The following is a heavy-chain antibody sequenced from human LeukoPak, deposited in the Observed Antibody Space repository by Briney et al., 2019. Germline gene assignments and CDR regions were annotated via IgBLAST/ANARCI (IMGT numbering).Heavy chain of an antibody. CDR3: ARSGAKAVVLGWFDP. Sequence: SETLSLTCSVSGDSISTHNWNWIQQSPGEGLEWTGYIYSSGNTKYSPSLKSRVTISVDTSKNQFSLKLSSVTAADTAVYYCARSGAKAVVLGWFDPWGQGTLVTVSS. D-gene: IGHD7-27*01. V-gene: IGHV4-59*11. CDR2: IYSSGNT. CDR1: GDSISTHN. J-gene: IGHJ5*02.